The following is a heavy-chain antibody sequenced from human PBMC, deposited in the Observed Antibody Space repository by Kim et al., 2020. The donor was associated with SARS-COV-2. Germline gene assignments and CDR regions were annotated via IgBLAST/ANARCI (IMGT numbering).Heavy chain of an antibody. D-gene: IGHD2-21*01. CDR3: ARDFMDEVVNYYGMDV. V-gene: IGHV1-2*02. CDR2: INPNSGGT. J-gene: IGHJ6*02. CDR1: GYTFTGYY. Sequence: ASVKVSCKASGYTFTGYYMHWVRQAPGQGLEWMGWINPNSGGTNYAQKFQGRITMTRDTSISTAYMELSRLRSDDTAVYYCARDFMDEVVNYYGMDVWGQGTTATVSS.